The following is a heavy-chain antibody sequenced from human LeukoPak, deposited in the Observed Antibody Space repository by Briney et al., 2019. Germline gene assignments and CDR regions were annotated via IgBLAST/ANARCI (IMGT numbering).Heavy chain of an antibody. V-gene: IGHV3-7*01. CDR1: GFTLSTFW. D-gene: IGHD6-19*01. CDR2: IKQDGGEK. CDR3: ATSQTTSGRYGNAFDI. Sequence: PGGSLRLSCAASGFTLSTFWMSWVRQAPGKGLEWVANIKQDGGEKYYVDSVKGRFTISRVNAKNSLYLQMNSLRVEDTAVYYCATSQTTSGRYGNAFDIWGQGMMVIVSS. J-gene: IGHJ3*02.